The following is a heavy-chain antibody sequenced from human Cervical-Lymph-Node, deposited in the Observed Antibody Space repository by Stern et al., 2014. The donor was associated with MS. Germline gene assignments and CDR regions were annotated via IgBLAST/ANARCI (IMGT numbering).Heavy chain of an antibody. Sequence: EVQLVESGGGLVQPGRSLRLSCAASGYTFPDYAMHWVRPAPGKGLEWVPRISWNGGSTGYTDSVKGRFTISRDNAKNSLQLQMNSLRLEDTAIYYCAKDRSYSGSPDPFDHWGQGTLVTVSS. CDR3: AKDRSYSGSPDPFDH. V-gene: IGHV3-9*01. CDR2: ISWNGGST. CDR1: GYTFPDYA. J-gene: IGHJ5*02. D-gene: IGHD1-26*01.